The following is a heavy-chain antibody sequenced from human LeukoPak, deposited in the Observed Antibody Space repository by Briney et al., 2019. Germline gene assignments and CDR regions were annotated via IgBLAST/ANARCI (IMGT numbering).Heavy chain of an antibody. J-gene: IGHJ6*02. CDR1: GFTFSNYA. D-gene: IGHD4-17*01. CDR3: AKYYGQGDYYYYYGRDV. Sequence: GGSLRLSCAASGFTFSNYAMSWVRQAPGTGLEWVSGSSGSGGSTYYADSVKGRFTISRDNSKNTLYLQMNSLRAEDTAVYYCAKYYGQGDYYYYYGRDVWGQGTTVTVSS. V-gene: IGHV3-23*01. CDR2: SSGSGGST.